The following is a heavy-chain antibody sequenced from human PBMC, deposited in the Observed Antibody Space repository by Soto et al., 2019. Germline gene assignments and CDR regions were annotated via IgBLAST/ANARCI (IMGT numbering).Heavy chain of an antibody. CDR1: GYNFTNYW. V-gene: IGHV5-10-1*01. CDR2: IDPSDSYT. CDR3: ARLGTTMVTPYDY. J-gene: IGHJ4*02. Sequence: PGESPKSSCKGSGYNFTNYWISWVRQKPGKGVEWMGRIDPSDSYTNYSPSFQGHVTMSVDKSISTAYLQWSSLKASDTAMYYCARLGTTMVTPYDYWGQGTLVTVSS. D-gene: IGHD4-4*01.